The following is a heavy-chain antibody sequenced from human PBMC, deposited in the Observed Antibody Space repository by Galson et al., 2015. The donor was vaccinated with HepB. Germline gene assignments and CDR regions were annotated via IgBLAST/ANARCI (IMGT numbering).Heavy chain of an antibody. Sequence: SLRLSCAASGFTFSSYWMSWVRQAPGKGLEWVANIKQDGSEKYYVDSVKGRFTISRDNAKNSLYLQMNSLRAEDTAVYYCARDYIAVAENDAFDIWGQGTMVTVSS. CDR2: IKQDGSEK. J-gene: IGHJ3*02. D-gene: IGHD6-19*01. CDR3: ARDYIAVAENDAFDI. V-gene: IGHV3-7*01. CDR1: GFTFSSYW.